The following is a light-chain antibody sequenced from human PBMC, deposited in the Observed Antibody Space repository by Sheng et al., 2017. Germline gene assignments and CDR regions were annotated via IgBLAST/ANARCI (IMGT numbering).Light chain of an antibody. J-gene: IGKJ2*01. V-gene: IGKV3-20*01. CDR2: RTS. Sequence: ETVLTQSPDTLSLSPGERATLSCRASQSVNSIYLAWYQQKVGQAPRLLIYRTSIRATGIPDRFSGSGSGTDFTLTISRMEPEDFAVYYCQQFGGSPPTNTFGQGTKLEIK. CDR1: QSVNSIY. CDR3: QQFGGSPPTNT.